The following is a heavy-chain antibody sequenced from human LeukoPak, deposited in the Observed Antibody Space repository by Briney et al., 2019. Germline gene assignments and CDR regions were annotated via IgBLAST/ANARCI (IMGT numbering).Heavy chain of an antibody. CDR1: GGSFSGYY. V-gene: IGHV4-34*01. J-gene: IGHJ5*02. CDR3: ARGRNTRNYYDSSGSFVFDP. D-gene: IGHD3-22*01. CDR2: INHSGST. Sequence: SETLSLTCAVYGGSFSGYYWSWIRQPPGKGLEWIGEINHSGSTNYNPSLKSRVAISVDTSKNQFSLKLNSVTAADTAVYYCARGRNTRNYYDSSGSFVFDPWGQGTLVTVSS.